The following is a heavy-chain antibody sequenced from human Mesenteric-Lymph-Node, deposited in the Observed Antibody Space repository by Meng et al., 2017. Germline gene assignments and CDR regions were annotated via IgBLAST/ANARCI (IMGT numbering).Heavy chain of an antibody. J-gene: IGHJ3*01. CDR2: ITPRSGVS. V-gene: IGHV1-2*06. Sequence: ASVKVSCKTSGYTFTDTYLHWVRQAPGQGLEWVGRITPRSGVSNYAQKFEGRVTMTRDTSITTVYMELTRLTSDDTAVYYCARESGKGILGYCTTGVCGFGAFDFWGQGTTVTVSS. D-gene: IGHD2-8*01. CDR3: ARESGKGILGYCTTGVCGFGAFDF. CDR1: GYTFTDTY.